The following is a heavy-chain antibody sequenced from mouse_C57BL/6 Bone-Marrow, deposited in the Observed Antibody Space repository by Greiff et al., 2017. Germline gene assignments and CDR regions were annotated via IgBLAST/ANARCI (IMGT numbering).Heavy chain of an antibody. CDR2: IYPGSGST. D-gene: IGHD2-3*01. Sequence: QVQLQQPGAELVKPGASVKMSCKASGYNFTRSWITWVKQRPGQGLEWIGDIYPGSGSTNYNEKFKRKATLTVDTSASTAYMQLSSLTSEDSAVYYCARKQDGYAMDYWGRGTAVTVTS. V-gene: IGHV1-55*01. J-gene: IGHJ4*01. CDR1: GYNFTRSW. CDR3: ARKQDGYAMDY.